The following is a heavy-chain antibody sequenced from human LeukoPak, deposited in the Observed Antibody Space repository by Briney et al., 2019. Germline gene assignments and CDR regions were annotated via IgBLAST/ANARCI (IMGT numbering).Heavy chain of an antibody. CDR1: GFTFNNCA. J-gene: IGHJ4*02. V-gene: IGHV3-23*01. CDR3: AKDWTTVVTPKGYYFDS. Sequence: GGSLRLSCAASGFTFNNCAMSWVRQAPGKGLEWVSGISTTGGSTYYADSVKGRFTLSRDNSNNTLYLQMNSLRGDDTAVYYCAKDWTTVVTPKGYYFDSWGQGTLVTVSS. D-gene: IGHD4-23*01. CDR2: ISTTGGST.